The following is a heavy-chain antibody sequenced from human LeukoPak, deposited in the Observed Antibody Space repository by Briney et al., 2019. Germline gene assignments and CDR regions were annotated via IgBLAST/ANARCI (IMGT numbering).Heavy chain of an antibody. CDR3: ASYSSGWYTEDY. CDR2: MNPNSGGT. D-gene: IGHD6-19*01. Sequence: ASVKVSCKASGYTFTSSDINWVRQATGQGLEWMGWMNPNSGGTNYAQKFQGRVTMTRDTSISTAYMELSRLRSDDTAVYYCASYSSGWYTEDYWGQGTLVTVSS. V-gene: IGHV1-2*02. CDR1: GYTFTSSD. J-gene: IGHJ4*02.